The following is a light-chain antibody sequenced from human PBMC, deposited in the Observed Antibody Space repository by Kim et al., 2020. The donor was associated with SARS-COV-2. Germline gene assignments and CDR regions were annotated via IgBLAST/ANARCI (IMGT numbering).Light chain of an antibody. CDR2: AAS. Sequence: AIQMTQSPSSLSASVGDRVTITCRASQGIRNDLSWYQQKPGKAPNLLIYAASTLQSGVPSRFGGSGSGTDFTLTISSLQPEDFATYYCLQDHNSPWTFGQGTKVDIK. V-gene: IGKV1-6*01. CDR3: LQDHNSPWT. J-gene: IGKJ1*01. CDR1: QGIRND.